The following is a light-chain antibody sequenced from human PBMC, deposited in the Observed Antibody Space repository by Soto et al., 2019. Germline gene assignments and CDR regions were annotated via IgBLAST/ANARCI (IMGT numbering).Light chain of an antibody. CDR3: HQYNNWPPLT. CDR1: QSVSSN. Sequence: DIVMTQSPATLSVSPGERATLSCRASQSVSSNLAWYQQKFGQAPSLLIYGASTRATGIPARFSGSGSGTEFTLTISSLQSEDFAVYYCHQYNNWPPLTFGRGTKVEIK. J-gene: IGKJ4*01. CDR2: GAS. V-gene: IGKV3-15*01.